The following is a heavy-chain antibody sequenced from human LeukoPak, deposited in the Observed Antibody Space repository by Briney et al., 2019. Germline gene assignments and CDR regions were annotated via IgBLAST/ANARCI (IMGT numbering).Heavy chain of an antibody. CDR3: AKDPDYDYVWGSYDY. V-gene: IGHV3-23*01. D-gene: IGHD3-16*01. CDR2: ISGSGGST. J-gene: IGHJ4*02. Sequence: GGSLRLSCAASGFTFSSYAMSWVRQAPGKGLEWVSAISGSGGSTYYADSVKGRFTISRDNSKNTLYLQMNSLRAEDTAVYYCAKDPDYDYVWGSYDYWGQGTLVTVSS. CDR1: GFTFSSYA.